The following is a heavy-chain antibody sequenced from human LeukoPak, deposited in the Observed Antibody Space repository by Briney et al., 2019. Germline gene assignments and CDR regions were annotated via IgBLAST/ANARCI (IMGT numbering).Heavy chain of an antibody. J-gene: IGHJ4*02. V-gene: IGHV3-7*01. CDR3: ARDDVGALDY. D-gene: IGHD3-16*01. CDR2: MKKDGREK. Sequence: PGGSLSLSCAASGFTFSVYWMAWVRHAPGKGLEWVANMKKDGREKHYVVSVKGRFTISRDIARNSLYLQMNSLRAEDSAVYYCARDDVGALDYWGQGTPVTVSS. CDR1: GFTFSVYW.